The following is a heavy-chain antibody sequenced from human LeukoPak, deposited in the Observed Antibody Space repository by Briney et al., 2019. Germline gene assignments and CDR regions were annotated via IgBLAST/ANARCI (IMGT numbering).Heavy chain of an antibody. J-gene: IGHJ4*02. CDR1: GFTFSSYS. CDR2: VTSSSRTI. CDR3: ARDLIGGNAYNY. D-gene: IGHD2-15*01. V-gene: IGHV3-48*01. Sequence: PGGSLRLSCAAAGFTFSSYSMNWVRQAPGKGPEWIAYVTSSSRTIYYADSVKGRFTISRDNAKSSLYLQLDSLRAEDTAVYYCARDLIGGNAYNYWGQGALVTASS.